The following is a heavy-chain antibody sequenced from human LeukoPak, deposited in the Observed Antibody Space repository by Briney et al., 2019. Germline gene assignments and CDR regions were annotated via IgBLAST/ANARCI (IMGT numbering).Heavy chain of an antibody. CDR1: GFTVSSNY. V-gene: IGHV3-53*01. D-gene: IGHD5/OR15-5a*01. Sequence: PGGSLRLSCAASGFTVSSNYMNWVRQAPEKGLEWVSIIYSGGSTFYADSVKGRFTISRDNSKNTLHLQMNSLRAEDTAVYYCARSNDAFDIWGQGTMVTVSS. J-gene: IGHJ3*02. CDR2: IYSGGST. CDR3: ARSNDAFDI.